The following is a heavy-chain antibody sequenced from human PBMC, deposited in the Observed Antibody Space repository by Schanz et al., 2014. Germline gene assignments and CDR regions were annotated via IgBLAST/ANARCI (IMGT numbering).Heavy chain of an antibody. CDR3: AREMLDIVATMDDDAFDI. J-gene: IGHJ3*02. V-gene: IGHV1-2*06. Sequence: QVQLVQSGAEVKKPGASVKVSCKASGYTLTGFGVSWVRRAPGQGLEWMGRINPNSGGTNYAQKFQGRVTMTRDTSISTAYMEMSRLISDDTAVYYCAREMLDIVATMDDDAFDIWGQGTMVTV. D-gene: IGHD5-12*01. CDR1: GYTLTGFG. CDR2: INPNSGGT.